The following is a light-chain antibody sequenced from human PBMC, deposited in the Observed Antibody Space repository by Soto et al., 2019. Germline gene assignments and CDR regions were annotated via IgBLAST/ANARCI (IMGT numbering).Light chain of an antibody. CDR3: QQYGTTIFT. CDR2: GAS. V-gene: IGKV3-20*01. Sequence: IVLTQSPGTLSLSPGERATLSCGASQSVTNNFLAWYQQKPGQAPRLLIYGASSRATGVPDRFSGSGSGTDFTITISRLEPGDFAVYYCQQYGTTIFTFDPRTKVDIK. CDR1: QSVTNNF. J-gene: IGKJ3*01.